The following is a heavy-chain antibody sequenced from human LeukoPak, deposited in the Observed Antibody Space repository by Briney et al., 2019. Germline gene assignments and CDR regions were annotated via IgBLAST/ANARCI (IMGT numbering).Heavy chain of an antibody. CDR1: GFTFSKYA. CDR2: ISGSGDST. V-gene: IGHV3-23*01. J-gene: IGHJ5*02. D-gene: IGHD2-21*02. Sequence: PGGSLRLSCAASGFTFSKYAMSWVRQAPGKGLGWVSAISGSGDSTYYADSVKGRFTISRDNSKNTLYLQMNSLRAEDTAVYYCAKVLVVTTLRNNWFDPWGQGTLVTVSS. CDR3: AKVLVVTTLRNNWFDP.